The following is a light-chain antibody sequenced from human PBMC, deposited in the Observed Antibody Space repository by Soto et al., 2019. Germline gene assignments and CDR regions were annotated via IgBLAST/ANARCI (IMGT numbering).Light chain of an antibody. CDR1: SSDVGGYNY. CDR2: DVS. J-gene: IGLJ1*01. CDR3: YSSAGIPYV. V-gene: IGLV2-11*01. Sequence: QSVLTQPRSVSGSPGQSVTISCTGTSSDVGGYNYVSWYQQHPGKAPKLMIYDVSKRPSAVPDRFSGPKSGNTASLTISGLQAEDEADYYCYSSAGIPYVFGTGTKVTVL.